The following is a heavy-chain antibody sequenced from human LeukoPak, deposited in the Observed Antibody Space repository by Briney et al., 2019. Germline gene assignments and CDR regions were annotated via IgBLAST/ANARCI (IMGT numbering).Heavy chain of an antibody. CDR3: ARGGRREAEVRTGKAFDF. CDR1: GGSIIDSSHY. V-gene: IGHV4-39*01. J-gene: IGHJ3*01. Sequence: PSETLSLTCTVSGGSIIDSSHYWDWIRQPPGKGLGWIGSMLYSVSTYYNPSRKSRVTISMDTSKSQFSLRLNSVTAADTALYSCARGGRREAEVRTGKAFDFWGQGTLVTVSS. D-gene: IGHD3-10*01. CDR2: MLYSVST.